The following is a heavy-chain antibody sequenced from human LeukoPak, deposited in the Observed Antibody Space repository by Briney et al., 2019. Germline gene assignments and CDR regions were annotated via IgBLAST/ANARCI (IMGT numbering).Heavy chain of an antibody. Sequence: SGPTLVKPTQTLTLTCTFSGFSLRTSGVGVGWIRQPPGKALEWLALFYWDNDKRYRSSLRSRLTISEDTSRSQVVLTMTNVDPEDTATYYCVHTMITYAGVVRLDAFDVWGQGTMVTVSS. CDR1: GFSLRTSGVG. CDR3: VHTMITYAGVVRLDAFDV. D-gene: IGHD3-16*01. CDR2: FYWDNDK. V-gene: IGHV2-5*02. J-gene: IGHJ3*01.